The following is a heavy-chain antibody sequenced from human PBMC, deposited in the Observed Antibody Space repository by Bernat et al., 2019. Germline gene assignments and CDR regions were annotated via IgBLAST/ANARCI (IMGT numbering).Heavy chain of an antibody. CDR2: ISSSSYI. D-gene: IGHD3-10*01. CDR1: GFTFSSYS. V-gene: IGHV3-21*01. J-gene: IGHJ4*02. CDR3: ARGLGVYGSGSWADY. Sequence: EVQLVESGGGLVKPEGSLRLSCAASGFTFSSYSMNWVRQAPGKGLEWVSSISSSSYIYYADSVKGRFTISRDNAKNSLYLQMNSLRAEDTAVYYCARGLGVYGSGSWADYWGQGTLVTVSS.